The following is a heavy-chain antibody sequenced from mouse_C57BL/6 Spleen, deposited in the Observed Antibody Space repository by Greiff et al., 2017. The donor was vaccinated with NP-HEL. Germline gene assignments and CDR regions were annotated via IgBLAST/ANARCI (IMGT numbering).Heavy chain of an antibody. CDR2: IWTGGGT. Sequence: VKLVESGPGLVAPSQSLSITCTVSGFSLTSYAISWVRQPPGKGLEWLGVIWTGGGTNYTSALKSRLSISKDNSKSQVFLKMNSLQTDDTARYYCATHYGSSYWYFDVWGTGTTVTVSS. CDR3: ATHYGSSYWYFDV. CDR1: GFSLTSYA. J-gene: IGHJ1*03. V-gene: IGHV2-9-1*01. D-gene: IGHD1-1*01.